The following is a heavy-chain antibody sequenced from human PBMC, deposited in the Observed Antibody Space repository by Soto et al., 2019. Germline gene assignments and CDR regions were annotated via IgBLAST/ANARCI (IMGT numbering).Heavy chain of an antibody. CDR3: ARTPVSEAVALVDWFDP. CDR1: GYTFTSYG. Sequence: QVQLVQSGAEVKKPGASVKVSCKASGYTFTSYGISWVRQAPGQGLEWMGWISAYNGNTNYAQKLQGRVTRTTDTSTSTAYMELRSLRSADTAVYYCARTPVSEAVALVDWFDPWGQGTLVTVSS. J-gene: IGHJ5*02. D-gene: IGHD6-19*01. CDR2: ISAYNGNT. V-gene: IGHV1-18*01.